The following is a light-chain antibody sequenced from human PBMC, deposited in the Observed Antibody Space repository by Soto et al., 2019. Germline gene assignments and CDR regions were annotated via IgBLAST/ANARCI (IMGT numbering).Light chain of an antibody. Sequence: EIVLTQSPGILSLSPGERATLSCRASQTVSVNYLAWYQQKPGQSPRLLIYGSSDRATGIPDRFSGSGSGTDFTLTINRVEPEDFAVYYCQQYGSSPPYTFGQGTTLEI. V-gene: IGKV3-20*01. CDR1: QTVSVNY. CDR3: QQYGSSPPYT. CDR2: GSS. J-gene: IGKJ2*01.